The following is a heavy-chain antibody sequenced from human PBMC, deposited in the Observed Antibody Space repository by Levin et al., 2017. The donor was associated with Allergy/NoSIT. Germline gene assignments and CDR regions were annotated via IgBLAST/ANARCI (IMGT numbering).Heavy chain of an antibody. V-gene: IGHV3-7*01. CDR2: IKLDGSEK. Sequence: GGSLRLSCAAAGFTLSSYWMSWVRQAPGKGLEWVANIKLDGSEKYYVDSVKGRFTISRDNAKNSLYLQMNTLRAGDTAVYYCARCRGSFYYYGMDVWGQGTTVTVSS. CDR3: ARCRGSFYYYGMDV. D-gene: IGHD1-26*01. CDR1: GFTLSSYW. J-gene: IGHJ6*02.